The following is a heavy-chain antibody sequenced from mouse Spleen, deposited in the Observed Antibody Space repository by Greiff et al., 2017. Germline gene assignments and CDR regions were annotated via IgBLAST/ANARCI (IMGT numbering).Heavy chain of an antibody. J-gene: IGHJ3*01. CDR2: ISYDGSN. CDR3: ANWDVAWFAY. CDR1: GYSITSGYY. D-gene: IGHD4-1*01. Sequence: VQLQQSGPGLVKPSQSLSLTCSVTGYSITSGYYWNWIRQFPGNKLEWMGYISYDGSNNYNPSLKNRISITRDTSKNQFFLKLNSVTTEDTATYYCANWDVAWFAYWGQGTLVTVSA. V-gene: IGHV3-6*01.